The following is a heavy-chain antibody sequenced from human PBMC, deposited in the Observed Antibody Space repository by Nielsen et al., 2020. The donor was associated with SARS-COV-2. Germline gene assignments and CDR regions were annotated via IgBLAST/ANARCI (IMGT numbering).Heavy chain of an antibody. J-gene: IGHJ3*02. D-gene: IGHD2-15*01. Sequence: ASVKVSCKASGYTFTSYYMHWVRQAPGQGLEWMGIINPSGGSTSYAQKFQGRVTMTRDTSTSTVYMELNSLRSEDTAVYYCARDKVVVVAATHDAFDIWGQGTMVTVSS. CDR1: GYTFTSYY. V-gene: IGHV1-46*01. CDR3: ARDKVVVVAATHDAFDI. CDR2: INPSGGST.